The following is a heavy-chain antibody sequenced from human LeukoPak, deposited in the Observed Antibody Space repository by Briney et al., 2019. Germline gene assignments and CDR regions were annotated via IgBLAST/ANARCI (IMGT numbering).Heavy chain of an antibody. CDR2: IYYSGST. J-gene: IGHJ3*02. Sequence: PSETLSLTCTVSGGSISSSSYYWGWIRQPPGKGLEWIGSIYYSGSTYYNPSLKSRVTISVDTSKNQFSLKLSSVTAADTAVYYCARQGVDYGDYDSDAFDIWGQGTMVTVSS. V-gene: IGHV4-39*07. CDR3: ARQGVDYGDYDSDAFDI. D-gene: IGHD4-17*01. CDR1: GGSISSSSYY.